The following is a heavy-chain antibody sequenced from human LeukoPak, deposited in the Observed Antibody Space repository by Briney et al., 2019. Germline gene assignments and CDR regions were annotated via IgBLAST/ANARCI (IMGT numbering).Heavy chain of an antibody. CDR1: GGTFSSYA. D-gene: IGHD1-7*01. Sequence: ASVKVSCKASGGTFSSYAISWVRQAPGQGLEWMGGIIPIFGTANYAQKFQGRVTSTADASTSTAYMELSSLRSEDTAVYYCARVAGTRDFDYWGQGTLVTVSS. CDR3: ARVAGTRDFDY. J-gene: IGHJ4*02. CDR2: IIPIFGTA. V-gene: IGHV1-69*13.